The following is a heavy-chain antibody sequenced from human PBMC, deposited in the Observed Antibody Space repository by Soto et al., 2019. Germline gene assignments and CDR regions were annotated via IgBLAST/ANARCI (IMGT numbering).Heavy chain of an antibody. CDR1: GGSISSGGYY. Sequence: TSETLSLTCTVSGGSISSGGYYWSWIRQHPGKGLEWIGYIYYSGSTYYNPSLKSRVTISVDTSKNQFSLKLSSVTAADTAVYYCASLPRQSRDGPPWDYWGQGTLVTVSS. CDR2: IYYSGST. CDR3: ASLPRQSRDGPPWDY. D-gene: IGHD2-2*01. V-gene: IGHV4-31*03. J-gene: IGHJ4*02.